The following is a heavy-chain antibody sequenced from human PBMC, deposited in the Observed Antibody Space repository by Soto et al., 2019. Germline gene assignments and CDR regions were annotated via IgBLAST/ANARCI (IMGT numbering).Heavy chain of an antibody. J-gene: IGHJ6*03. Sequence: ASVKVSCKASGYTFTSYAMHWVRQAPGQRLEWMGWINAGNGNTKYSQKFQGRVTITRDTSASTAYMELSSLRSEDTAVYYCATAAIRYYYYYMDVWGKGTTVTVSS. CDR1: GYTFTSYA. CDR2: INAGNGNT. D-gene: IGHD2-2*01. CDR3: ATAAIRYYYYYMDV. V-gene: IGHV1-3*01.